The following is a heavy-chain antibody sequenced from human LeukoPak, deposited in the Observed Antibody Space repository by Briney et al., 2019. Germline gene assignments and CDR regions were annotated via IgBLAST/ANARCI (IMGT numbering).Heavy chain of an antibody. CDR2: INNNGGST. V-gene: IGHV3-64*01. D-gene: IGHD4-11*01. CDR1: GFTFSSYA. CDR3: ARSVNYYYGMDV. J-gene: IGHJ6*02. Sequence: GSLRLSCAASGFTFSSYAMHWVHQAPGKGLEYVSAINNNGGSTYYANSVKGRFTISRDNSKNTLYLQMGSLRAEDMAVYYCARSVNYYYGMDVWGQGTTVTVSS.